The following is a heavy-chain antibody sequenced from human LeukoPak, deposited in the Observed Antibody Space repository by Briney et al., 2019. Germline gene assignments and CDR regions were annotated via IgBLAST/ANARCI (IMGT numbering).Heavy chain of an antibody. Sequence: SVKVSCKASGVTFSSYAISWVRQAPGQGLEWMAAIIPIFGTANYAQKFQGRVTITADESTSTACVELSSLRSEDTAVYYCARSSRYYDSSGLQAYYFNYWGQGTLVTVSS. J-gene: IGHJ4*02. CDR2: IIPIFGTA. V-gene: IGHV1-69*01. CDR1: GVTFSSYA. D-gene: IGHD3-22*01. CDR3: ARSSRYYDSSGLQAYYFNY.